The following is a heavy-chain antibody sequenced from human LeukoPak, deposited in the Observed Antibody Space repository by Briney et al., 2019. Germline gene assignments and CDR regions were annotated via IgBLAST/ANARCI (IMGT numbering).Heavy chain of an antibody. Sequence: GGSLRLSRTASTLTLNNDWMSWVCQGPGKGLEWVANIKQGGSEKYHVDSVKGRFTISRDNAKNSLYLQMNSLRAEETAVYYCASRAGYTGSWSAFDYWGQGTLVTVSS. D-gene: IGHD6-13*01. CDR3: ASRAGYTGSWSAFDY. V-gene: IGHV3-7*02. J-gene: IGHJ4*02. CDR1: TLTLNNDW. CDR2: IKQGGSEK.